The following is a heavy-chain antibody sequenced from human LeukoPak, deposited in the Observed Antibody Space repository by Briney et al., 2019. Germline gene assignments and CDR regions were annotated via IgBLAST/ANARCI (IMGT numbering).Heavy chain of an antibody. J-gene: IGHJ5*02. Sequence: GASVKVSCKASGYTFTSYGISWVRQAPGQGLEWMGCISAYNGNTNYAQKLQGRVTMTTDTSTSTAYMELRSLRSDDTAVYYCARGAEYCTNGVCYPNWFDPWGQGTLVTVSS. CDR3: ARGAEYCTNGVCYPNWFDP. CDR2: ISAYNGNT. D-gene: IGHD2-8*01. CDR1: GYTFTSYG. V-gene: IGHV1-18*01.